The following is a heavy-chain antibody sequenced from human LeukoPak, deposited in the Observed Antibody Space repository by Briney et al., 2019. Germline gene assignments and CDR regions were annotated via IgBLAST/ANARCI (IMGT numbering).Heavy chain of an antibody. D-gene: IGHD3-3*01. CDR3: AKDLEERVVTADY. J-gene: IGHJ4*02. CDR2: ISGSGGST. Sequence: PGGSLRLSCGASGFTFSSYAMSWVRQAPGKGLEWVSAISGSGGSTYYADSVKGRFTISRDNSKNTLYLQMNSLRAEDTAVYYCAKDLEERVVTADYWGQGTLVTVSS. V-gene: IGHV3-23*01. CDR1: GFTFSSYA.